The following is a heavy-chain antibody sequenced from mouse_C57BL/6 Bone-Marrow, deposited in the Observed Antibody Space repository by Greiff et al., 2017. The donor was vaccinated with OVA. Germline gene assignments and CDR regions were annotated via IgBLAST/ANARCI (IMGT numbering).Heavy chain of an antibody. D-gene: IGHD2-3*01. J-gene: IGHJ3*01. CDR3: ARHGRWLLLFAY. CDR2: IDPSDSYT. Sequence: QVQLQQPGAELVKPGASVKLSCKASGYTFTSYWMQWVKQRPGQGLEWIGEIDPSDSYTNYNQKFKGKATLTVDTSSSTAYMQLSSLTSEDSAVYYCARHGRWLLLFAYWGQGTLVTVSA. V-gene: IGHV1-50*01. CDR1: GYTFTSYW.